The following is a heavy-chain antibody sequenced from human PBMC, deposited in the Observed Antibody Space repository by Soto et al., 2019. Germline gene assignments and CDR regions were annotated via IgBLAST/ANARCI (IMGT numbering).Heavy chain of an antibody. CDR1: GGSISSGGYY. D-gene: IGHD5-18*01. Sequence: QVQLQESGPGLVQPSQTLSLTCTVSGGSISSGGYYWSWIRQHPGKGLEWIGYIYYSGSTYYNPSLKSRVTISVDTSKNQFSLKLSSVTAADTAVYYCARDQGTQLWPSPWFDPWGQGTLVTVSS. J-gene: IGHJ5*02. V-gene: IGHV4-31*03. CDR2: IYYSGST. CDR3: ARDQGTQLWPSPWFDP.